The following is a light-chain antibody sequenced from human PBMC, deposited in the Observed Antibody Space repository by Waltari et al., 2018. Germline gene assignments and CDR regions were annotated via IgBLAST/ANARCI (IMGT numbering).Light chain of an antibody. CDR1: QSVSSN. J-gene: IGKJ1*01. CDR2: GAS. V-gene: IGKV3-15*01. Sequence: EIVMTQSPATLSVSPGERATLSCRASQSVSSNLAWYHQKPGQAPRLLIYGASTRATGIPARFSGSGSGTEFTLTISSLQSEDFAVYYCQQYNNFPRSFGQGTKVEIK. CDR3: QQYNNFPRS.